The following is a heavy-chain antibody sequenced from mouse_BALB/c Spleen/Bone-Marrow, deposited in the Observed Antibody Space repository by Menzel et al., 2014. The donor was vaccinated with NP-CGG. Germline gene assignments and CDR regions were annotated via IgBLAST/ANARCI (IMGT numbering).Heavy chain of an antibody. CDR2: INPSTTYS. Sequence: VQLQQSGAELAKPGASVKMSCKASGYTFTSYWMHRVKQRPGQGLEWIGYINPSTTYSAYNQKFKDKATLTADKSSSTAYMQLSSLTSEDSAVYYCALYYRYDYFDYWGQGTTLTVAS. CDR3: ALYYRYDYFDY. CDR1: GYTFTSYW. V-gene: IGHV1-7*01. D-gene: IGHD2-14*01. J-gene: IGHJ2*01.